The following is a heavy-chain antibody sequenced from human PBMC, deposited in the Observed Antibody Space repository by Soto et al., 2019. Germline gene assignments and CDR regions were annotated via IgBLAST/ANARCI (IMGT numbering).Heavy chain of an antibody. J-gene: IGHJ4*02. CDR1: GYTITSYA. CDR2: INAGNGNT. Sequence: ASVKVSCKASGYTITSYAMHWVRQAPGQRLEWMGWINAGNGNTKYSQKFQGRVTITRDTSASTAYMELSSLRSEDTAVYYCARGLEYSGYDKFDYWGQGTLVTVS. V-gene: IGHV1-3*01. CDR3: ARGLEYSGYDKFDY. D-gene: IGHD5-12*01.